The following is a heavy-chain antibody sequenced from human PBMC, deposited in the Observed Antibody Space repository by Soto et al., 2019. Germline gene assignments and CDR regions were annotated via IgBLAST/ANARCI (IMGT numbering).Heavy chain of an antibody. V-gene: IGHV1-8*01. D-gene: IGHD3-16*02. J-gene: IGHJ6*02. CDR1: GYTFTSYD. Sequence: ASVKVSCKASGYTFTSYDINWVRQATGQGLEWMGWMNPNRGNTGYAQKFQGRVTMTRNTSISTAYMELSSLGSEDTAVYYCARQQNYVWGSYRYKAYYYYGMDVWGQGTTVTVSS. CDR2: MNPNRGNT. CDR3: ARQQNYVWGSYRYKAYYYYGMDV.